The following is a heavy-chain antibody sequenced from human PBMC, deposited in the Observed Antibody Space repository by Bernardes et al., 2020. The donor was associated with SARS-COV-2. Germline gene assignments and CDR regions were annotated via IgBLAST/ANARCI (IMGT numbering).Heavy chain of an antibody. V-gene: IGHV1-24*01. CDR3: ATSTFVLLFTGGVFDI. CDR2: FDPEDGET. CDR1: GYTLTELS. Sequence: ASVKVSCKVSGYTLTELSMHWVRLAPGKGLEWMGGFDPEDGETIYAQKFQGRVTMTEDTSTDTAYMELSSLRSEDTAVYYCATSTFVLLFTGGVFDIWGQGTMVTVSS. D-gene: IGHD3-10*01. J-gene: IGHJ3*02.